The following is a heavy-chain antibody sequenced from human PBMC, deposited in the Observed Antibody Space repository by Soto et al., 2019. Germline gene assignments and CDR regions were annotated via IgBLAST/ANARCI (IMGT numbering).Heavy chain of an antibody. V-gene: IGHV4-31*03. CDR2: IYHTGST. J-gene: IGHJ4*02. D-gene: IGHD1-1*01. CDR1: GGSISTVGHY. CDR3: ARATGTLRSRNCDY. Sequence: PSETLSLTCSVSGGSISTVGHYWTWIRQPPGKGLEWIGSIYHTGSTYYSKSLRSRLTMSVDTSKSQFYLRLSSVTAADTAVYYCARATGTLRSRNCDYWAPGCLVTVSS.